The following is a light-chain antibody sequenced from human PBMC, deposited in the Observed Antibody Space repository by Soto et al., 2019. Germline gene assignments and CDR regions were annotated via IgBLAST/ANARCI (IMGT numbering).Light chain of an antibody. CDR1: SSDVGGYKY. CDR2: GVS. J-gene: IGLJ1*01. Sequence: QSVLTQPGSGSGSRGQSFTISGTGTSSDVGGYKYVSWYQHHPGKAPKLMIYGVSERPSGVSNRFSGSKTGNPASLTISGLQAEAEADHYCSACRGRYAQVSGTGSKVT. CDR3: SACRGRYAQV. V-gene: IGLV2-14*01.